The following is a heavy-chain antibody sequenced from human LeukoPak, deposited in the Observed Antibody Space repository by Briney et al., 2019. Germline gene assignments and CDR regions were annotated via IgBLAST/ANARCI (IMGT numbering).Heavy chain of an antibody. J-gene: IGHJ6*02. Sequence: KPSETLSLTCAVYGGSFSGYYWSWIRQPPGKGLEWIGEINHSGSTNYNPSLKSRVTISVDTSKNQFSLKLSSVTAADTAVYYCARSWVPGYCSSTSCWGKGNKSYYYGMDVWGQGTTVTVSS. CDR1: GGSFSGYY. D-gene: IGHD2-2*01. CDR3: ARSWVPGYCSSTSCWGKGNKSYYYGMDV. V-gene: IGHV4-34*01. CDR2: INHSGST.